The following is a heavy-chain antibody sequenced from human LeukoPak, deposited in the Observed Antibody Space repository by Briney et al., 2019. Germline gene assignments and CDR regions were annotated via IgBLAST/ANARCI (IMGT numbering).Heavy chain of an antibody. D-gene: IGHD2-15*01. CDR3: ARLYCSDGSCRGGQTRPDYFDY. Sequence: PSETLSLTCTVSAYSISRGYYWGWIRQPPGKGLEWIGSIYHSGSTYYNPSLKSRVTISVDTSKTQFSLKLSSVTAADTAVYYCARLYCSDGSCRGGQTRPDYFDYWGQGTLVTVSS. CDR1: AYSISRGYY. CDR2: IYHSGST. V-gene: IGHV4-38-2*02. J-gene: IGHJ4*02.